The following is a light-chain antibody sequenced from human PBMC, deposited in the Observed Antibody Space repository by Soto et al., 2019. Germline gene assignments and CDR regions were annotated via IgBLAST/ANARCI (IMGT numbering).Light chain of an antibody. V-gene: IGKV3-15*01. CDR1: QRISSN. J-gene: IGKJ1*01. CDR3: QQYNNWPPWT. CDR2: GIS. Sequence: EVVMTQSPDTLSVSPGETATLSCRASQRISSNLAWYQQKPGQAPRLLIYGISTRAAGVPDRFSGSGSGTEFTLTISSLHSEDLAIYYCQQYNNWPPWTFGQGTKVEI.